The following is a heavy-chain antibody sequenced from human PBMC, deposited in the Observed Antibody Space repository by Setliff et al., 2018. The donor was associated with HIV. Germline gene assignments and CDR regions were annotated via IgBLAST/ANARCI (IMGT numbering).Heavy chain of an antibody. Sequence: GGSLRLSCAASGFTFSSFWMSWVRQAPGKGLEWVATIKQDGSEKYYVDSVKGRFTISRDNAKNSLYLQMNSLRAEDTAVYYCASSRPPDDSSGYLDHWGQGTLVTVSS. CDR1: GFTFSSFW. J-gene: IGHJ4*01. D-gene: IGHD3-22*01. CDR3: ASSRPPDDSSGYLDH. CDR2: IKQDGSEK. V-gene: IGHV3-7*01.